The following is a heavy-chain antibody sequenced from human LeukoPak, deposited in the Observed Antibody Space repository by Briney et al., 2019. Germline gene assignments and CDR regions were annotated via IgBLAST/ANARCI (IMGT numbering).Heavy chain of an antibody. CDR2: INHSGST. Sequence: LRLSCAASGLTFSSYWMHWVRQPPGKGLEWIGEINHSGSTNYNPSLKSRVTISVDTSKNQFSLKLTSVTAADTAVYYCARGIVLMVYATFDYWGQGTLVTVSS. CDR1: GLTFSSYW. CDR3: ARGIVLMVYATFDY. J-gene: IGHJ4*02. V-gene: IGHV4-34*01. D-gene: IGHD2-8*01.